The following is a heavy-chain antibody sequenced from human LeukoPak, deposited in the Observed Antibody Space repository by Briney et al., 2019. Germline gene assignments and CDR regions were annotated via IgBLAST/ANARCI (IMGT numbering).Heavy chain of an antibody. J-gene: IGHJ5*02. Sequence: GGSLRLSCAASGFTFSSYGVHWVRQAPGKGLEWVAIISYDGSNKYYADSVKGRFTISRDNSKDTLYLQMNSLRTEDTAVYYCAKDRYSTHNWFDPWGQGTLVTVSS. CDR3: AKDRYSTHNWFDP. V-gene: IGHV3-30*18. CDR1: GFTFSSYG. CDR2: ISYDGSNK. D-gene: IGHD5-12*01.